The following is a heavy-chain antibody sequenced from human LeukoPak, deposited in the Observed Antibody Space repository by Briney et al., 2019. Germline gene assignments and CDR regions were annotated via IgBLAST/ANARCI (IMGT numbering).Heavy chain of an antibody. CDR2: INHSGST. J-gene: IGHJ4*02. D-gene: IGHD2-2*01. V-gene: IGHV4-39*01. Sequence: SETLSLTCTVSGGSISSSSYYWGWIRQPPGKGLEWIGEINHSGSTNYNPSLKSRVTISVDTSKNQFSLKLSSVTAADTAVYYCARHRRSSTSWPTFPFDYWGQGTLVTVSS. CDR3: ARHRRSSTSWPTFPFDY. CDR1: GGSISSSSYY.